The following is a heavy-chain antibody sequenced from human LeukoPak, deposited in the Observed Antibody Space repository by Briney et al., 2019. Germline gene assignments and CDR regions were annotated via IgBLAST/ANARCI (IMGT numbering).Heavy chain of an antibody. D-gene: IGHD1-26*01. CDR2: IWYDGSNE. CDR1: GFTFNSYA. V-gene: IGHV3-33*08. Sequence: GGSLRLSCAASGFTFNSYAMTWVRQAPGKGLEWVAVIWYDGSNEYYADSVKGRFTIFRDNSKNTLHLQMNSLRAEDTAVYYCARPLVGDALDYWGQGTLVTVSS. CDR3: ARPLVGDALDY. J-gene: IGHJ4*02.